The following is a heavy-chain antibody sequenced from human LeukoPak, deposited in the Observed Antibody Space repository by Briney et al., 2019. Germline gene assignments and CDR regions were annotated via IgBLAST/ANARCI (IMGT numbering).Heavy chain of an antibody. CDR2: INTDGTST. CDR3: ARDYTYCGGDCYFDY. Sequence: GGSLRLACAASGFTFSSYNMNWVRQAPGKGLVWVSRINTDGTSTTYADSVKGRFTISRDNAKNTLYLQMNSLRAEDTAVYYCARDYTYCGGDCYFDYWGQGTLVTVSS. D-gene: IGHD2-21*02. CDR1: GFTFSSYN. V-gene: IGHV3-74*01. J-gene: IGHJ4*02.